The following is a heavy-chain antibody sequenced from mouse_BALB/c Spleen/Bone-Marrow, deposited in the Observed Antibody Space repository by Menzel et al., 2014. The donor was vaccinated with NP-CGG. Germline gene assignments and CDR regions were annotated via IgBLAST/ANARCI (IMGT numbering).Heavy chain of an antibody. J-gene: IGHJ3*01. Sequence: VQLQQSGAEQVRPGTSVKVSCKAAGYAFTYYLIDWIKQRPGQRPGQGLEWIGVINPGTGGTNYNEKFKGRATLTADNSSSTAYRQLSSLTSDDSAVYFCARRPWFAYWGQGTLVTVSA. CDR2: INPGTGGT. V-gene: IGHV1-54*01. CDR3: ARRPWFAY. CDR1: GYAFTYYL.